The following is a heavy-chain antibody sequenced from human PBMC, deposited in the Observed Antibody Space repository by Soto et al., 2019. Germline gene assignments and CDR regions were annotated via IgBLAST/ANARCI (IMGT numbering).Heavy chain of an antibody. J-gene: IGHJ4*02. CDR3: ARDAELLMAYGFSCDY. CDR1: GGTFSSYA. D-gene: IGHD1-7*01. Sequence: GASVKVSCKASGGTFSSYAISWVRQAPGQGLEWMGGIIPIFGTANYAQKFQGRVTITADESMSTAYMELSSLRSEDTAVYYCARDAELLMAYGFSCDYWGQGTLVTVSS. CDR2: IIPIFGTA. V-gene: IGHV1-69*13.